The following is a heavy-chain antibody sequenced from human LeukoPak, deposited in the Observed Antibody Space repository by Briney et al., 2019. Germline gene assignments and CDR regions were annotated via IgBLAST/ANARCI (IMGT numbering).Heavy chain of an antibody. D-gene: IGHD6-13*01. V-gene: IGHV3-11*01. CDR1: GFTFSDYY. CDR3: AKEGGPAAAGKFDY. Sequence: GGSLRLSCAASGFTFSDYYMSWIRQAPGKELEWVSYISSSGSTIYYADSVKGRFTISRDNSKNTLYLQMNSLRAEDTAVYYCAKEGGPAAAGKFDYWGQGTLVTVSS. J-gene: IGHJ4*02. CDR2: ISSSGSTI.